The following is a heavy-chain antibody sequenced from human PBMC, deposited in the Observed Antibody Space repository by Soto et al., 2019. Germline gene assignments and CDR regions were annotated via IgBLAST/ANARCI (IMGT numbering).Heavy chain of an antibody. CDR1: GDSLTRNY. CDR2: IHNGRST. CDR3: ARTRSGGFDY. J-gene: IGHJ4*02. V-gene: IGHV4-59*01. Sequence: QVQLQESGPGLVKPSETLSLTCTVSGDSLTRNYWSWIRQPPGKGLEWLAYIHNGRSTNYNPSLMSRVSISLDTSKSQVSLHLNSVTAADTAVYYCARTRSGGFDYWGQGTLVTVAS.